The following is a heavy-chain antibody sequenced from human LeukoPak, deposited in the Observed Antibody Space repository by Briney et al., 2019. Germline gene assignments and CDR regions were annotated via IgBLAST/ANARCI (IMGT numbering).Heavy chain of an antibody. CDR3: ARISSSSSGGWHYYYYMDV. Sequence: SETLSLTCAVYGGSFSGYYWSWIRQPPGKGLEWIGEINHSGSTNYNPSLKGRVTISVDTSKNQFSLKLSSVTAADTAVYYCARISSSSSGGWHYYYYMDVWGKGTTVTVSS. CDR1: GGSFSGYY. D-gene: IGHD6-6*01. CDR2: INHSGST. V-gene: IGHV4-34*01. J-gene: IGHJ6*03.